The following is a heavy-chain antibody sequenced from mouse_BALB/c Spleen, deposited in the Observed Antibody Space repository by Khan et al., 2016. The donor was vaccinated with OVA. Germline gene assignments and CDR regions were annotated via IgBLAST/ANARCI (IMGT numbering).Heavy chain of an antibody. CDR1: GYTFTTAG. CDR2: INTHSGVP. V-gene: IGHV9-4*02. D-gene: IGHD2-14*01. CDR3: ARAGAAYYRNDGGAMEY. Sequence: QIQLVQSGPELKKPGETVRISCKASGYTFTTAGIQWVQKMPGKGLKWIGWINTHSGVPKYAEDFKGRFAFSLEISVNTAYLKITNLKNEDTASYICARAGAAYYRNDGGAMEYWGQGTSVTVSS. J-gene: IGHJ4*01.